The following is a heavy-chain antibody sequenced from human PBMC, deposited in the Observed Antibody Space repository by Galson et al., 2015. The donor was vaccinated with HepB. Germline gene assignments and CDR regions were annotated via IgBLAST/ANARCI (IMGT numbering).Heavy chain of an antibody. Sequence: SLRLSCAASGFTFSTSWVHWVRQAPGKGLVWVSCINGDGSSTSYADSVKGRFTISRDNAKNPLYLQMNSLRVEATAVYYWARGGPLGTYYFDYWGQGILVTVSS. CDR2: INGDGSST. V-gene: IGHV3-74*01. D-gene: IGHD3/OR15-3a*01. CDR1: GFTFSTSW. J-gene: IGHJ4*02. CDR3: ARGGPLGTYYFDY.